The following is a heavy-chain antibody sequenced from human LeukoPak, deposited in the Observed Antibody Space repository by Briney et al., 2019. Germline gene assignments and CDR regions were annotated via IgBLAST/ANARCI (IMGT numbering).Heavy chain of an antibody. D-gene: IGHD5-12*01. CDR3: AINGGGDSGYGNFDY. CDR2: INWNSDSI. Sequence: GGSLRLSCAVSGFTFDDYAMHWVRQVAGKGLEWVSGINWNSDSIGYADSVKGRFTTSRDNAKNSLYLQMNSLRAEDTAFYYCAINGGGDSGYGNFDYWGQGTLVTVSS. J-gene: IGHJ4*02. V-gene: IGHV3-9*01. CDR1: GFTFDDYA.